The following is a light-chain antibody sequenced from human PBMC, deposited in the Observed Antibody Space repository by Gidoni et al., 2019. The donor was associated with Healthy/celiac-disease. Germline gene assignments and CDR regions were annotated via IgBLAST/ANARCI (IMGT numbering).Light chain of an antibody. V-gene: IGLV3-19*01. CDR3: NTRDSSGNHVV. CDR2: GKN. Sequence: SSELTQDSAVSVALGQTVRITCQGDSLRSYYASWYQQKPGQAPVLVLYGKNNRPSGIPDRFSGSSSGNTASLTITGAQAEDEADYYCNTRDSSGNHVVFGGGTKLTVL. CDR1: SLRSYY. J-gene: IGLJ2*01.